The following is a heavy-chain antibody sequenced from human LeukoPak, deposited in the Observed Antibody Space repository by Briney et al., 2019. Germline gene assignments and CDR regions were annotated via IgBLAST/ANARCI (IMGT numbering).Heavy chain of an antibody. CDR2: IYYGGST. D-gene: IGHD6-13*01. Sequence: PGGSLRLSCAASGFIVSSNYMNWVRQAPGKGLEWVSVIYYGGSTYYADSAKGRFTISRDNSKNTLYLQMNSLRAEDTAVYYCARTYSSSSYSPFDYWGQGTLVTVSS. CDR3: ARTYSSSSYSPFDY. J-gene: IGHJ4*02. V-gene: IGHV3-53*01. CDR1: GFIVSSNY.